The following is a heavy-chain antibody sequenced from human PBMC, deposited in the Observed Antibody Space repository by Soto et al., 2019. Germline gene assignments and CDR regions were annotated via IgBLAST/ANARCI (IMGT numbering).Heavy chain of an antibody. CDR1: GGSISSSSYY. CDR3: ARLRVGATGTFDY. J-gene: IGHJ4*02. D-gene: IGHD1-26*01. Sequence: PSETLSLTCTVSGGSISSSSYYWGWIRQPPGKGLEWIGSIYYSGSTYYNPSLKSRVTISVDTSKNQFSLKLSSVTAADTAVYYCARLRVGATGTFDYWGQGTLVTVS. V-gene: IGHV4-39*01. CDR2: IYYSGST.